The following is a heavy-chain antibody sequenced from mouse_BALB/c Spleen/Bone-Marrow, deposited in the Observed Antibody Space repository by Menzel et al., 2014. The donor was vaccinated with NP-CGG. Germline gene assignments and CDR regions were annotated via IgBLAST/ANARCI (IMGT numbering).Heavy chain of an antibody. V-gene: IGHV14-3*02. J-gene: IGHJ3*01. CDR3: AMYYYGSSLFAY. D-gene: IGHD1-1*01. CDR1: GFNIKDTY. Sequence: VQLQQSGAELVKPGASVKLSCTASGFNIKDTYMHWVKQRPEQGLEWIGRIGPANGNTKYDPKFQGKATITADTSSNTAYLQLSSLTSEDTAVYYCAMYYYGSSLFAYWCQGTLVTVSA. CDR2: IGPANGNT.